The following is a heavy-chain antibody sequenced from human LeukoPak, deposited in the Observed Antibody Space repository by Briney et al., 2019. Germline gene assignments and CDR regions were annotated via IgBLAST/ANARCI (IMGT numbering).Heavy chain of an antibody. CDR1: GLTFSSNS. V-gene: IGHV3-48*01. J-gene: IGHJ6*03. Sequence: PGGSLRLSCGASGLTFSSNSMHWLRQAQGTVLEWVSYISRGSGTIYYADSVKGRFTISRDNAKNSLYLQMNSLRAEDTAVYYCARDSVQDSYYYYMDVWGKGTTVTVSS. D-gene: IGHD1-1*01. CDR3: ARDSVQDSYYYYMDV. CDR2: ISRGSGTI.